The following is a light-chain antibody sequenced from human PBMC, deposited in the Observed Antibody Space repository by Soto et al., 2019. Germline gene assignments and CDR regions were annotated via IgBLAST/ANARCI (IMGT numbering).Light chain of an antibody. Sequence: DIQMTQSPSSLSASVGDRVTMTCRASQTISSYLNWYQQKPGKAPNLLIYAASSLQSGVPSRFSGSGSGTDFTLTINSLQPGDFAIYYCQQTYSTPRTFGQGTKVEIK. CDR2: AAS. CDR3: QQTYSTPRT. CDR1: QTISSY. J-gene: IGKJ1*01. V-gene: IGKV1-39*01.